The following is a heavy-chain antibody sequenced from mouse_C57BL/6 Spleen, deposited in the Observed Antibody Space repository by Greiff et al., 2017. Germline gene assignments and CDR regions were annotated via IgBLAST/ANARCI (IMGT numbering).Heavy chain of an antibody. J-gene: IGHJ4*01. CDR1: GFSLTSYG. V-gene: IGHV2-5*01. Sequence: QVQLKESGPGLVQPSQSLSITCTVSGFSLTSYGVHWVRQSPGKGLEWLGVIWRGGSTDYNAAFMSRLSITKDNSKSQVFFKMNSLQADDTAIYYCAKNYGSSHYAMDYWGQGTSVTVSS. D-gene: IGHD1-1*01. CDR3: AKNYGSSHYAMDY. CDR2: IWRGGST.